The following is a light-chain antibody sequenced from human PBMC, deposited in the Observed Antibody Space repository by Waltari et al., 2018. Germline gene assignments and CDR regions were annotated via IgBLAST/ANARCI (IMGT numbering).Light chain of an antibody. J-gene: IGKJ1*01. Sequence: DIQMTQSPPSLSASVGDRVTLTCRASQTINRYLNWYQQKPGKAPKLLIFAASSLQSGVPSRFTGSGSGTDFTLIISSLQPEDFATYYCQQSASSPQTFVQGTKVEIK. V-gene: IGKV1-39*01. CDR3: QQSASSPQT. CDR1: QTINRY. CDR2: AAS.